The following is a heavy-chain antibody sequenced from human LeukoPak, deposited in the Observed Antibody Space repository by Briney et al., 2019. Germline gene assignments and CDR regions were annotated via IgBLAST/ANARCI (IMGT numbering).Heavy chain of an antibody. D-gene: IGHD5-12*01. V-gene: IGHV3-23*01. J-gene: IGHJ4*02. CDR1: GFTFRSVG. CDR3: ARGPSGYHNT. Sequence: PGGSLRLSCAASGFTFRSVGMSWVRQAPGKGLEWVSAISSTGGTAYYADSVKGRFTISRDNSKNTLYLQMDSLRAEDTAVYYCARGPSGYHNTGGQGTLVTVSS. CDR2: ISSTGGTA.